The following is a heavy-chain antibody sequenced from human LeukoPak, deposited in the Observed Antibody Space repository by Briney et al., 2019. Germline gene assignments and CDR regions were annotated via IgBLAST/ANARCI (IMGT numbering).Heavy chain of an antibody. V-gene: IGHV1-69*13. CDR1: GGTFSSYA. CDR3: ATGGNYDYVWGSHTVLVY. Sequence: SVKVSCKASGGTFSSYAISWVRQAPGQGLEWMGGIIPIFGTANYAQKFQGRVTITADESMSTAYMELSSLRSEDTAVYYCATGGNYDYVWGSHTVLVYWGQGTLVTVSS. D-gene: IGHD3-16*01. CDR2: IIPIFGTA. J-gene: IGHJ4*02.